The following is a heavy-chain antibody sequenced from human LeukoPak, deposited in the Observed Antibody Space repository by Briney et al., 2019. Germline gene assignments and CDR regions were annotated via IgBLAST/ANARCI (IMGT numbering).Heavy chain of an antibody. CDR3: ARETPSADAAFVY. J-gene: IGHJ4*02. Sequence: AGGSLRLSCAVSGFTFSSYGMHWVRQAPGKGLEWVAVIWYDGSKKYYADSVKGRFTISRDNSKNTLDLQMNSLRAEDTAVYYCARETPSADAAFVYWGQGTLVTVSS. CDR1: GFTFSSYG. V-gene: IGHV3-33*01. CDR2: IWYDGSKK. D-gene: IGHD2-15*01.